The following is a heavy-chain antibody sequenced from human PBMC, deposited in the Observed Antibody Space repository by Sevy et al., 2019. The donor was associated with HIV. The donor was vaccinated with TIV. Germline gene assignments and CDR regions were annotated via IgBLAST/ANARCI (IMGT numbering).Heavy chain of an antibody. J-gene: IGHJ4*02. CDR3: ANGRDDYSNYFPTYYFDY. V-gene: IGHV3-23*01. CDR1: GFTFSSYA. D-gene: IGHD4-4*01. Sequence: GGSLRLSCAASGFTFSSYAMSWVRQAPGKGLEWVSAISGSGGSTYYADSVKGWFTISRDNYKNTLYLRMNSLRAEDTAVYYCANGRDDYSNYFPTYYFDYWGQGTLVTVSS. CDR2: ISGSGGST.